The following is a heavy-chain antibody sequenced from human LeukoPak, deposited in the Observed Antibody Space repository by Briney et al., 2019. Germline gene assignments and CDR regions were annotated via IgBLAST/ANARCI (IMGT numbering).Heavy chain of an antibody. CDR3: ARGPYDFWSGYPLYYFDY. CDR1: GYTFTSYD. V-gene: IGHV1-8*01. CDR2: MNPNSGNT. D-gene: IGHD3-3*01. J-gene: IGHJ4*02. Sequence: GASVKVSCKASGYTFTSYDINWVRQATGQGLEWMGWMNPNSGNTGYAQKFQGRVTMTRNTSISTAYVELSSLRSEDTAVYYCARGPYDFWSGYPLYYFDYWGQGTLVTVSS.